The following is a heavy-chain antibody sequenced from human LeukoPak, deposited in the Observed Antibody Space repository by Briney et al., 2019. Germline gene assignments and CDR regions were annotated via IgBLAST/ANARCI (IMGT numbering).Heavy chain of an antibody. J-gene: IGHJ4*02. V-gene: IGHV4-34*01. Sequence: PSETLSLTCAVYGGSFSGYYWSWIRQPPGKGLEWIGEINHSGSTNYNPSLKSRVTISVDTSKNQFSLKLSSVTAADTAVYYCARLVYGSGYPVGYFDYWGQGTLVTVSS. CDR1: GGSFSGYY. CDR2: INHSGST. D-gene: IGHD3-3*01. CDR3: ARLVYGSGYPVGYFDY.